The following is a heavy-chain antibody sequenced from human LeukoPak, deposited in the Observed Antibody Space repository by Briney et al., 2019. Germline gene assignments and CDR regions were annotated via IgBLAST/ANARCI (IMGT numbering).Heavy chain of an antibody. J-gene: IGHJ6*03. Sequence: SETLSLTCAVYGGSFSGYYWSWIRQPPGKGLEWIGEINHSGSTNYNPSLKSRVTISVDTSKNQFSLKLSSVTAADTAVYYCARLTAYYYLDVWGKGTTVTVSS. CDR3: ARLTAYYYLDV. CDR1: GGSFSGYY. D-gene: IGHD5-18*01. CDR2: INHSGST. V-gene: IGHV4-34*01.